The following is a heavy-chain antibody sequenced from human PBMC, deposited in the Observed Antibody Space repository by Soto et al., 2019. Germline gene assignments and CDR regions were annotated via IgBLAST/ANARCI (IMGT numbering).Heavy chain of an antibody. CDR2: VSSTGST. D-gene: IGHD3-22*01. CDR1: GGSLNSYY. J-gene: IGHJ5*02. CDR3: ARFSPPRKSYDSNPGWFDP. V-gene: IGHV4-59*01. Sequence: SETLSLTCTVSGGSLNSYYWTWIRQSPGKGLEWIGYVSSTGSTNYNPSPKSRLTMSLDTSTNEVSLSLTSVTAADAAVYFCARFSPPRKSYDSNPGWFDPWGQGIRVTVSS.